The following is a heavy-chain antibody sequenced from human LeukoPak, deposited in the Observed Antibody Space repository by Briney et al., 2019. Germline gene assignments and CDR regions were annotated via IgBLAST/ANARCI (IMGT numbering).Heavy chain of an antibody. D-gene: IGHD1-26*01. Sequence: SETLSLTCTVSGGSISSSSYYWGWLRQPPGKGLEWIGSIYYSGSTYYNPSLKSRVTISVDTSKNQFSLKLSSVTAADTAVYYWARSGVGATFDYWGQGTLVTVSS. CDR3: ARSGVGATFDY. CDR2: IYYSGST. J-gene: IGHJ4*02. V-gene: IGHV4-39*01. CDR1: GGSISSSSYY.